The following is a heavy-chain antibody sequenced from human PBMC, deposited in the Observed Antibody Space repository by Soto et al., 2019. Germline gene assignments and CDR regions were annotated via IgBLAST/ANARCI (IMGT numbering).Heavy chain of an antibody. CDR2: IIPIFGTA. V-gene: IGHV1-69*13. J-gene: IGHJ4*02. Sequence: ASVKVSCKASGGTFSSYAISWVRQAPGQGLEWMGGIIPIFGTANYAQKFQGRVTITADESTSTAYMELSSLRSEDTAVYCCARGAILYCEIFTRYSYWGQGTLVSSPQ. D-gene: IGHD3-9*01. CDR3: ARGAILYCEIFTRYSY. CDR1: GGTFSSYA.